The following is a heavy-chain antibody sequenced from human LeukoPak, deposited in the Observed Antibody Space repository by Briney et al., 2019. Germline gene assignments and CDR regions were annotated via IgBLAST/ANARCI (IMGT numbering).Heavy chain of an antibody. CDR3: ARGSSGYIYDYFDS. Sequence: SETLSLTCTVSGYSISSGYYWGWIRQPPGKGLEWIGNIYHNENTYYNPSLKSRVTISVDTSKNQFSLKLNSVTAADTALYYCARGSSGYIYDYFDSWGQGTLVTVSS. J-gene: IGHJ4*02. CDR2: IYHNENT. V-gene: IGHV4-38-2*02. D-gene: IGHD5-18*01. CDR1: GYSISSGYY.